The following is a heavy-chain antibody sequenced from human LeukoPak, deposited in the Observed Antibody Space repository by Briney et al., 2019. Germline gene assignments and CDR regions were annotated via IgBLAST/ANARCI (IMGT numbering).Heavy chain of an antibody. J-gene: IGHJ5*02. CDR3: ARDPGSFLSSTGWLNWFAP. D-gene: IGHD6-19*01. Sequence: ASVKVSCKASGYTFTSYDINWVRQATGQGLEWMGWMNPNSGNTGYAQKFQGRVTMTRNTSISTAYMELSSLRSEDTAVYYCARDPGSFLSSTGWLNWFAPWGQGTLVTVSS. V-gene: IGHV1-8*01. CDR2: MNPNSGNT. CDR1: GYTFTSYD.